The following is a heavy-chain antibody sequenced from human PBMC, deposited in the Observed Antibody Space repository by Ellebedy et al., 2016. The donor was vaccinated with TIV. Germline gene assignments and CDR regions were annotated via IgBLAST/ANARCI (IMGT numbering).Heavy chain of an antibody. CDR2: IYYNGNT. CDR1: GYSITRSHW. D-gene: IGHD3-10*01. Sequence: MPSETLSLTCDVSGYSITRSHWWGWIRQPPGKGLEWIGYIYYNGNTYSNPSLKSRVTMSVDTSKNQFSLKLSSVTAVDAAMYYCARSQSSRPLDAFDMWGQGAMVAVSS. J-gene: IGHJ3*02. CDR3: ARSQSSRPLDAFDM. V-gene: IGHV4-28*01.